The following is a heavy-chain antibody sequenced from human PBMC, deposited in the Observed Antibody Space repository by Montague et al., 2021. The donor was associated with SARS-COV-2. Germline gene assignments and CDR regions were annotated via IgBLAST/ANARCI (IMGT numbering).Heavy chain of an antibody. V-gene: IGHV6-1*01. Sequence: CAISGDSVSIEVATCNWDRHSPSRHFHRLGMTYYRFKRYNDYAEXVKSRITIDPDTSKHQFSLHLNSVTLEDTAVYYCARIPVGSKYYFDFWGQGTLVTVSS. CDR3: ARIPVGSKYYFDF. CDR2: TYYRFKRYN. J-gene: IGHJ4*02. CDR1: GDSVSIEVAT. D-gene: IGHD2-2*01.